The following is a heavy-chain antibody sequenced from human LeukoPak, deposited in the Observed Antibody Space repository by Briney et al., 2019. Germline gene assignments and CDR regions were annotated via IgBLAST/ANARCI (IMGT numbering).Heavy chain of an antibody. V-gene: IGHV3-7*01. CDR3: ARSGKYCGGDCYPAEYFQH. D-gene: IGHD2-21*02. CDR2: IKQDGSEK. CDR1: GFTFSSYW. Sequence: GGSLRLSCAASGFTFSSYWMSWVRQAPGKGLEWVANIKQDGSEKYYVDSVKGRFTISRDNAKNSLYLQMNSLRAEDTAVYYCARSGKYCGGDCYPAEYFQHWGQGTLVTVSS. J-gene: IGHJ1*01.